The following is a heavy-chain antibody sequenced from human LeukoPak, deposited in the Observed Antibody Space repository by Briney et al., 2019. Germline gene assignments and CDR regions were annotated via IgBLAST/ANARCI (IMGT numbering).Heavy chain of an antibody. CDR1: GDSLSSFY. Sequence: SETLSLTCTVSGDSLSSFYWSWIRQPPGKGLEWIGYIHYSGRANYNPSLKSRVTISVDTSKNQFSLKLSSVTAADTAVYYCARAVVGMVRGVIITAHFDFWGLGTQVTVSS. CDR2: IHYSGRA. D-gene: IGHD3-10*01. CDR3: ARAVVGMVRGVIITAHFDF. V-gene: IGHV4-59*01. J-gene: IGHJ4*02.